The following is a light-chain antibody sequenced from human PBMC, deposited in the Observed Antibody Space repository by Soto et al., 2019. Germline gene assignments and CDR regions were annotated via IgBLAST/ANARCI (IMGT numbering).Light chain of an antibody. J-gene: IGKJ3*01. Sequence: DIQMTQSPSSLSASVGDRVTITCQASQDIKKYLNWYQQKSGRAPKLLIYTASDLQTGVPSRFSGSGSGTDFTLTINSLQPEDFATYYCQQSYSRPLTFGPGTKVDIK. CDR2: TAS. CDR1: QDIKKY. V-gene: IGKV1-39*01. CDR3: QQSYSRPLT.